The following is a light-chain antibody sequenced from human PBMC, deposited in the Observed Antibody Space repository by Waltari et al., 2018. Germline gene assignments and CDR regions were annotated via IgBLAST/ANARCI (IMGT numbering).Light chain of an antibody. Sequence: QSALTQPASVSGSPGQSITISCTGTSSDVGGYNYVSWYQQHPGKVPKLMIYDVSNRASGVSNRFSGSKSGNTASLTISGLQAEDEADYYCSSYTSSSTLDVFGTGTKVTVL. CDR2: DVS. J-gene: IGLJ1*01. V-gene: IGLV2-14*01. CDR3: SSYTSSSTLDV. CDR1: SSDVGGYNY.